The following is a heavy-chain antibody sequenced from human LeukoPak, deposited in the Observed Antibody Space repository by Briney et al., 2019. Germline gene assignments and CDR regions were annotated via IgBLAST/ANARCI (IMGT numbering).Heavy chain of an antibody. CDR1: GHRFNSHW. V-gene: IGHV5-51*01. CDR3: ARLHSSGWYHYFDC. J-gene: IGHJ4*02. Sequence: GESLKISCQGSGHRFNSHWIGWVRQMPGKGLEWMGSVFLDDSDTRYSPSFQGQVTISAAKSISTVYLQWNTLKASDTAMYYCARLHSSGWYHYFDCWGQGTQVTVSS. CDR2: VFLDDSDT. D-gene: IGHD6-19*01.